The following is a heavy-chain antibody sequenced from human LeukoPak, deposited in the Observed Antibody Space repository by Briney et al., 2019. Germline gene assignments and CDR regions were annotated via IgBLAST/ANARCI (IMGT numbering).Heavy chain of an antibody. CDR3: ATIFGVVSGFDY. V-gene: IGHV3-48*03. CDR2: VSGGAGTI. Sequence: GGSLRLSCAASGFSFRGYEMNWVRQAPGKGLEWVSYVSGGAGTIYYADSVKGRFTISRDDAKNSVYLQMNSLRAEDTAVYYCATIFGVVSGFDYWGQGTLVTVSS. D-gene: IGHD3-3*01. J-gene: IGHJ4*02. CDR1: GFSFRGYE.